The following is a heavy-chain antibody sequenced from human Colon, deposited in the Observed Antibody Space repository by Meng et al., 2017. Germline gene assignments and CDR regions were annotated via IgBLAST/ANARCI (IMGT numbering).Heavy chain of an antibody. CDR1: GFTFSSYE. J-gene: IGHJ3*02. V-gene: IGHV3-48*03. D-gene: IGHD3-10*01. CDR3: ARDLSRGSDDAFDI. Sequence: GESLKISCEASGFTFSSYEMIWVRQAPGKGLEWVSNISPGGSTKYYADSVKGRFAVSRDNAKNSLYMQMNSLRVEDTAVYYCARDLSRGSDDAFDIWGQGKMV. CDR2: ISPGGSTK.